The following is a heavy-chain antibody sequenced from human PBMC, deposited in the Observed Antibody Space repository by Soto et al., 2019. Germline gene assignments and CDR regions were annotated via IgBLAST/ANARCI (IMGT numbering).Heavy chain of an antibody. V-gene: IGHV4-31*03. CDR2: IYYSGST. D-gene: IGHD3-10*01. CDR3: AGTTYGSGSYSASYGMDL. CDR1: GGAISSGGYY. J-gene: IGHJ6*04. Sequence: PSETLSLTCTVSGGAISSGGYYWSWIRQHPGKGLEWIGYIYYSGSTYYNPPVQSRVTISVDTSKNQFSLKLSSVTAADTAVYYCAGTTYGSGSYSASYGMDLWGEGTKVTVSS.